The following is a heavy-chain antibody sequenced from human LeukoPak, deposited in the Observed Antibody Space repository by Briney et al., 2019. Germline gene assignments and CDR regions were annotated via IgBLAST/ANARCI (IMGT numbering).Heavy chain of an antibody. V-gene: IGHV3-7*05. J-gene: IGHJ6*02. Sequence: GGSLRLSCAASGFTFSDFLMTWVRQAPGRGLEWVAHINQDGSERYSVDSVRGRFTISRDNVKNSLFLQINILRAEDTAVYYCASTDQSRDGYNWNYYHYGMDVWGQGTTVTVSS. CDR1: GFTFSDFL. D-gene: IGHD5-24*01. CDR2: INQDGSER. CDR3: ASTDQSRDGYNWNYYHYGMDV.